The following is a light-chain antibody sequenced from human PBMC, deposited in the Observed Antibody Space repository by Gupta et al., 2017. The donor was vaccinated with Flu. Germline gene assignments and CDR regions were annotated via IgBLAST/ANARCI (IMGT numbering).Light chain of an antibody. CDR3: SSYTSGSTFYV. Sequence: QSALTQPASVPGSPGQSITISCPGTSSDVGRSDSVSWYQQHPDKAPKLIIFDVTNRPSGVSSRFSGSKSGNTASLTISGLQDEDETDYYCSSYTSGSTFYVFGTGTKVTVL. CDR1: SSDVGRSDS. CDR2: DVT. V-gene: IGLV2-14*01. J-gene: IGLJ1*01.